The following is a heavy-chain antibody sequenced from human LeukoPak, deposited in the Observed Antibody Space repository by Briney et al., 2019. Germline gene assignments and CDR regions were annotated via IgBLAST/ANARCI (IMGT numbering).Heavy chain of an antibody. D-gene: IGHD3-9*01. CDR2: IKQDVSEK. J-gene: IGHJ3*02. V-gene: IGHV3-7*01. Sequence: GGSLRLSCAVSGVTSSSYLMSWVCQAPGKGLEWVANIKQDVSEKYYVDSVKGRFTISRDNAKNSLYLQMNSLSAEDTAVYYCARDPRLRYFDWLLAGDAFYIWGQGTMVTVSS. CDR1: GVTSSSYL. CDR3: ARDPRLRYFDWLLAGDAFYI.